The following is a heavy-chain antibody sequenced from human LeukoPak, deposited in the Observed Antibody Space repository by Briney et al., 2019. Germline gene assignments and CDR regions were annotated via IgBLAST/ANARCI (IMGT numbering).Heavy chain of an antibody. J-gene: IGHJ4*02. CDR3: AKAAKKYYYDSSGFIDY. CDR1: GFTFSGSA. Sequence: GGSLRLSCAASGFTFSGSAMHWVRQASGKGLEWVSAISGSGGSTYYADSVKGRFTISRDNSKNTLYLQMNSLRAEDTAVYYCAKAAKKYYYDSSGFIDYWGQGTLVTVSS. CDR2: ISGSGGST. D-gene: IGHD3-22*01. V-gene: IGHV3-23*01.